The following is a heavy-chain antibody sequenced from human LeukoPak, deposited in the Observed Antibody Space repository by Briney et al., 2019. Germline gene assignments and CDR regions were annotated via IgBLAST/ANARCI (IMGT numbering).Heavy chain of an antibody. J-gene: IGHJ4*02. CDR2: IYYSGST. Sequence: PSETPSLTCTVSGGSISSYYWSWIRQPPGKGLEWIGYIYYSGSTNYNPSLKSRVTISVDTSKNQFSLKLSSVTAADTAVYYCARSDTAMATPDYWGQGTLVTVSS. CDR1: GGSISSYY. CDR3: ARSDTAMATPDY. D-gene: IGHD5-18*01. V-gene: IGHV4-59*01.